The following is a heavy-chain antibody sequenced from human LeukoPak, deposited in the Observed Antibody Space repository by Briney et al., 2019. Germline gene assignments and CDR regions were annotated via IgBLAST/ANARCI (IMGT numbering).Heavy chain of an antibody. CDR1: GGSISSGGYY. J-gene: IGHJ5*02. V-gene: IGHV4-30-2*05. Sequence: SETLSLTCTVSGGSISSGGYYWSWIRQPPGKGLEWIGEINHSGSTYYNPSLKSRVTISVDTSKNQFSLKLSSVTAADTAVYYCARGPRNWFDPWGQGTLVTVSS. CDR2: INHSGST. CDR3: ARGPRNWFDP.